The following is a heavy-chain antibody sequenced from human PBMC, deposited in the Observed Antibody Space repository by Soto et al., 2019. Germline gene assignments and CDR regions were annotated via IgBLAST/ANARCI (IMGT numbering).Heavy chain of an antibody. D-gene: IGHD3-16*01. CDR1: GGSFSGYY. Sequence: QVQLQQWGAGLLKPSETLSLTCAVYGGSFSGYYWNWIRQPPGKGLEWIGEINHSGSTNYNPPLKSRVTLSVDTSKSPFSLKLGSVTAADRAVYYCARGWGRMVGYWGQGTLVTVSS. CDR2: INHSGST. V-gene: IGHV4-34*01. J-gene: IGHJ4*02. CDR3: ARGWGRMVGY.